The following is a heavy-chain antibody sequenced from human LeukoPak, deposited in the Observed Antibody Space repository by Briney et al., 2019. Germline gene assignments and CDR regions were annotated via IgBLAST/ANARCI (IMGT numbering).Heavy chain of an antibody. CDR3: ARGPLWHYYMDV. CDR1: GGTFSSYA. Sequence: SVKVSCKASGGTFSSYAISWVRQAPGQGLEWMGGIIPIFGTANYAQKFQGRVTITVDESTSTAYMELSSLRSEDTAVYYCARGPLWHYYMDVWGKGTTVTVSS. D-gene: IGHD2/OR15-2a*01. V-gene: IGHV1-69*13. CDR2: IIPIFGTA. J-gene: IGHJ6*03.